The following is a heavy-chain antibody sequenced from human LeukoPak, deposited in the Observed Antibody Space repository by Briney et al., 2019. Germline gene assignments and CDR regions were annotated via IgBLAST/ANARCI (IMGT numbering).Heavy chain of an antibody. CDR1: GYTFTSYY. CDR2: INPSGGST. Sequence: ASVKVSCKASGYTFTSYYMHWVRQAPGQGLEWTGIINPSGGSTSYAQRFQGRVTMTRDTSTSTVYMELSSLRAEDTAVYYCARDGREGTNAFDIWGQGTMVTVSS. D-gene: IGHD1-26*01. CDR3: ARDGREGTNAFDI. J-gene: IGHJ3*02. V-gene: IGHV1-46*01.